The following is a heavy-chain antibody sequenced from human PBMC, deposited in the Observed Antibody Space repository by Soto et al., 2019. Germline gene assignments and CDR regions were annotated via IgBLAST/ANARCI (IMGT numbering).Heavy chain of an antibody. J-gene: IGHJ6*03. CDR2: IYSGGST. CDR1: GFTVSSNY. Sequence: GGSLRLSCAASGFTVSSNYMSWVRQAPGKGLEWVSVIYSGGSTYYADSVKGRFTISRDNSKNTLYLQMNSLRAEDTAVYYCACKGTTVTKLTGPYYYYYMDVWGKGTTVTVSS. V-gene: IGHV3-66*01. D-gene: IGHD4-4*01. CDR3: ACKGTTVTKLTGPYYYYYMDV.